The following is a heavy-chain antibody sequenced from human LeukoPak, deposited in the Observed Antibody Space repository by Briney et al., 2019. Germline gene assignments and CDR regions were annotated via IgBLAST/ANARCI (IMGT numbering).Heavy chain of an antibody. J-gene: IGHJ4*02. CDR1: GGSISSYY. CDR2: IYYSGST. Sequence: SQTLSLTCTVSGGSISSYYWSWIRQPPGKGLEWIGYIYYSGSTNYNPSLKSRVTISVDASKNQFSLKLSSVTAADTAVYYCARPDRGSSWPFNYWGQGTLVTVSS. CDR3: ARPDRGSSWPFNY. V-gene: IGHV4-59*08. D-gene: IGHD6-13*01.